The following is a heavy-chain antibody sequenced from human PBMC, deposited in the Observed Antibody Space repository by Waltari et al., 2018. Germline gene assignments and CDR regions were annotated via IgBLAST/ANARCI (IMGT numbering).Heavy chain of an antibody. CDR2: IKTDGSTT. Sequence: EVQLVESGGGLVQPGGSLRLSCAASGFTFNVYWMHWVRQAPGKGLVWVSRIKTDGSTTMYADSVKGRFTISRDNAKNTLYLQMDSLRAEDTAVYYCARVSTGGNFDYWGQGTLVTVSS. J-gene: IGHJ4*02. CDR3: ARVSTGGNFDY. D-gene: IGHD7-27*01. CDR1: GFTFNVYW. V-gene: IGHV3-74*03.